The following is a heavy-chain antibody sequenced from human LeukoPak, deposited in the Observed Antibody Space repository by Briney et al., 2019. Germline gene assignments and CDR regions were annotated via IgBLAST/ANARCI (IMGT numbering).Heavy chain of an antibody. CDR3: ARQSCSGGSCYSGWFDP. Sequence: ASVKVSCKASGYIFTGYYMHWVRQAPGQGLEWMGWINPNSGGTNYAQKFQGRVTMTRDTSISTAYMELSRLRSDDTAVYYCARQSCSGGSCYSGWFDPWGQGTLVTVSS. D-gene: IGHD2-15*01. J-gene: IGHJ5*02. CDR1: GYIFTGYY. CDR2: INPNSGGT. V-gene: IGHV1-2*02.